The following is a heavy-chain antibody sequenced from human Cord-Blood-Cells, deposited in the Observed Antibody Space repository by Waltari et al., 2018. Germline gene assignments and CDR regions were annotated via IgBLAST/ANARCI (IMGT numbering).Heavy chain of an antibody. CDR1: GGSTSSSSYY. J-gene: IGHJ4*02. CDR3: ARQVWESIDY. V-gene: IGHV4-39*01. Sequence: QLQLQESGPGLVKPSETLSLTCSVSGGSTSSSSYYCGWIHQPPGKGLDWIVSIYYSGSPDYKPALKSRVTISVDTSKNQFSLKLSSVTAADTAVYYCARQVWESIDYWGQGTLVTVSS. CDR2: IYYSGSP. D-gene: IGHD1-26*01.